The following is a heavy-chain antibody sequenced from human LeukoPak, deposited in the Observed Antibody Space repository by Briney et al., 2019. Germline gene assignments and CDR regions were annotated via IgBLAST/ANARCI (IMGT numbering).Heavy chain of an antibody. CDR1: GYSFTSYW. J-gene: IGHJ3*02. Sequence: KHGESLKVSCKGSGYSFTSYWIGWVRQMPGKGLEWMGIIYLGDSDTRYSLSFQGQVTISADKSISTAYLQWSSLKASDTAMYYCAIRLAAAGISAFDIWGQGTMVTVSS. CDR2: IYLGDSDT. D-gene: IGHD6-13*01. CDR3: AIRLAAAGISAFDI. V-gene: IGHV5-51*01.